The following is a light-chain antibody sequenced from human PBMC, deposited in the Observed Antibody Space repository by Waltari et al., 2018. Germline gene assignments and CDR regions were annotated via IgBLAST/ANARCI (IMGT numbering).Light chain of an antibody. Sequence: SYELTQPPSVSVSPGQTASITCSGDKLGDKYASWYQQKPGQSPVLVIYQDTKRPSGIPERFFGSNSGNTATLTISGTQGMDEADYYCLAWDSSSAWVFGGGTKLTVL. CDR2: QDT. V-gene: IGLV3-1*01. CDR1: KLGDKY. CDR3: LAWDSSSAWV. J-gene: IGLJ3*02.